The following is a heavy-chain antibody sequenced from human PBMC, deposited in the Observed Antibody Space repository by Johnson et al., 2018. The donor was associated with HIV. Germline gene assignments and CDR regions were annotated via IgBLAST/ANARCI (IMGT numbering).Heavy chain of an antibody. CDR2: IRYDGSNK. CDR3: AKESETYGGNIGFQHASDI. V-gene: IGHV3-30*02. D-gene: IGHD4-23*01. J-gene: IGHJ3*02. Sequence: QVQLVESGGGLVQPGGSLRLSCAASGFTFSSYGMHWVRQAPGKGLEWVAFIRYDGSNKYYADSVKGRFTISRDNSKNTLYLQMNSLRADDTAVYYCAKESETYGGNIGFQHASDIWGQGTMVTVSS. CDR1: GFTFSSYG.